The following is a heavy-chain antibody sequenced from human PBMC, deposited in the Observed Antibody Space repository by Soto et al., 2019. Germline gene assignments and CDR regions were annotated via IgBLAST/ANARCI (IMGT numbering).Heavy chain of an antibody. Sequence: GGSLRLSCAACGFTFSSYEMNWVLQAPGKGLEWVSYISSSGSTIYYADSVKGRFTISRDNAKNSLYLQMNSLRAEDKAVYYCERDSYPTRRVVGMDVWGQGTTVTVYS. CDR1: GFTFSSYE. D-gene: IGHD2-21*01. V-gene: IGHV3-48*03. CDR3: ERDSYPTRRVVGMDV. CDR2: ISSSGSTI. J-gene: IGHJ6*02.